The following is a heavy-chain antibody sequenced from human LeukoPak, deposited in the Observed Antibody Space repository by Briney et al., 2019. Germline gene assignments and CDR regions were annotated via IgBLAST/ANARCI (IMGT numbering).Heavy chain of an antibody. V-gene: IGHV3-53*01. Sequence: PGGSLRLSCAASGFTVSSNYMSWVRQAPGKGLEWVSVIYSGGNTHYSDSVKGRFTISRDNSKNTLYLQMNSLRAEDTAVYYCARRAGDYSHPYDYWGQGTLVTVSS. J-gene: IGHJ4*02. CDR1: GFTVSSNY. CDR2: IYSGGNT. D-gene: IGHD3-22*01. CDR3: ARRAGDYSHPYDY.